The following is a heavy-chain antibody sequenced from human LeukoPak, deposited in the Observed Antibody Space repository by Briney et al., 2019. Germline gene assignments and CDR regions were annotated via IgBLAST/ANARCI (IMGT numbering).Heavy chain of an antibody. CDR3: ARQVQLWSYYFDY. CDR1: GYSFTSYW. Sequence: GESLKISCKGSGYSFTSYWIGWVRQMPGKGLEGMGIIYPGDSDTRYSPSFQGQVTISADKSISTAYLQWSSLKASDTAMYYCARQVQLWSYYFDYWGQGTLVTVSS. V-gene: IGHV5-51*01. CDR2: IYPGDSDT. D-gene: IGHD5-18*01. J-gene: IGHJ4*02.